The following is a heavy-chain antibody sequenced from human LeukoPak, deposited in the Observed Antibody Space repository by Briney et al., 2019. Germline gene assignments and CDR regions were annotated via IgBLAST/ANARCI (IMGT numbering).Heavy chain of an antibody. CDR3: ARARIAAAGTPDYFDY. CDR2: ISSSSSYI. Sequence: GSLRLSCAASGFTFSSYSMNWVRQAPGKGLEWVSSISSSSSYIYYADSVKGRFTISRDNAKNSLYLQMNSLRAEDTAVYYCARARIAAAGTPDYFDYWGQGTLVTVSS. D-gene: IGHD6-13*01. V-gene: IGHV3-21*01. J-gene: IGHJ4*02. CDR1: GFTFSSYS.